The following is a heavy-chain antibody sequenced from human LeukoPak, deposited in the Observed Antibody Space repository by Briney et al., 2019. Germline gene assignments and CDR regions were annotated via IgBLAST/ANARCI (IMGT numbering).Heavy chain of an antibody. CDR3: ASWGEGALDN. CDR1: EFTFSIYG. D-gene: IGHD1-26*01. Sequence: GGSLRLSCAVSEFTFSIYGMNWVRQAPGKGLEWVSYISAGSGTIYYANSVKGRFTISRDNAKKSLYLQMNSLRVEDTGVYYCASWGEGALDNWSQGTLVTVSS. V-gene: IGHV3-48*01. J-gene: IGHJ4*02. CDR2: ISAGSGTI.